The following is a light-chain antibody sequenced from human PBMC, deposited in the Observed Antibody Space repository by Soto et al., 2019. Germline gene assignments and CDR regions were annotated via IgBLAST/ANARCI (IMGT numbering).Light chain of an antibody. Sequence: QSVLTQPASVSGSPGQSVTISCTGTSSDIGGYNFVSWYQQHPGKAPKLMIFDVSNRPSGVSDRFSGSKSGNTASLTISGLQAEDEADYYCRSYTASGTEVFGTGTKLTVL. J-gene: IGLJ1*01. CDR1: SSDIGGYNF. CDR2: DVS. V-gene: IGLV2-14*01. CDR3: RSYTASGTEV.